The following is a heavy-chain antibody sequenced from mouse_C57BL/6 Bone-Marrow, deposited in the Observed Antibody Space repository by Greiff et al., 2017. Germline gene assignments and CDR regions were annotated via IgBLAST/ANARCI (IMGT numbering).Heavy chain of an antibody. D-gene: IGHD1-1*01. CDR2: IDPENGDT. V-gene: IGHV14-4*01. CDR3: TTSGSGY. CDR1: GFNIKDDY. J-gene: IGHJ2*01. Sequence: QKESGAELVRPGASVKLSCTASGFNIKDDYMHWVKQRPEQGLEWIGWIDPENGDTEYASKFQGKATITADTSSNTAYLQLSSLTSEDTAVYYCTTSGSGYWGQGTTLTVSS.